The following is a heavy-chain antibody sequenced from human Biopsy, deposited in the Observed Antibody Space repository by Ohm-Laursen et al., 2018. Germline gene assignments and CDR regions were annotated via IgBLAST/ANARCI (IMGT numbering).Heavy chain of an antibody. CDR2: LYTSGIT. J-gene: IGHJ5*02. CDR1: GGSLSSYS. V-gene: IGHV4-4*07. CDR3: ARDRDRRGWFDP. Sequence: SETLSLTCTVSGGSLSSYSWSWIRQPAGKGLEWIGQLYTSGITNYNPSLKSRVTMSVDTSKNKFSLRVSSVTAADTAVYYCARDRDRRGWFDPWGQGTLVTVSS. D-gene: IGHD1-14*01.